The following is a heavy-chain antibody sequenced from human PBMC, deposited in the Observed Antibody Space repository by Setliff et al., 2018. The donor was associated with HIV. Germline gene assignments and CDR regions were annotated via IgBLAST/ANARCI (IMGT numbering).Heavy chain of an antibody. CDR2: INPNSGDT. Sequence: ASVKVSCKASGYTFTGYYVHWVRQPPGQGLEWVGRINPNSGDTNYAQKFQGRVTMTRDTSISTAYMELSRLRSDDTAVYYCARRGRQQSDAFDIWGQGTMVTVSS. J-gene: IGHJ3*02. CDR1: GYTFTGYY. V-gene: IGHV1-2*06. D-gene: IGHD6-13*01. CDR3: ARRGRQQSDAFDI.